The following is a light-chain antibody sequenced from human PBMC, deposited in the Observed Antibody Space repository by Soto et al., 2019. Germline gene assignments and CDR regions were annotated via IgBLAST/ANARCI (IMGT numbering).Light chain of an antibody. V-gene: IGKV1-9*01. CDR3: LHLNSYSPDT. Sequence: DIQLTQSPSFLSASVGDRVTITCRASQGISSYLAWYQQKPGKAPKLPIFAASTLQNGVPSRFSGSGSGTEFTLTISSLQPEDFATYYCLHLNSYSPDTFGPGTKVDIK. CDR2: AAS. J-gene: IGKJ3*01. CDR1: QGISSY.